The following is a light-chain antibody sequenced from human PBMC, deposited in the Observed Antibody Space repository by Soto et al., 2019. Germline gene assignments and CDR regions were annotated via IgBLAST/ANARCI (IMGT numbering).Light chain of an antibody. J-gene: IGKJ5*01. CDR2: AAS. V-gene: IGKV1-5*01. Sequence: DIQMTQSPSTLPASVGDRVTITCRANQSISTWLAWYQQKPGKAPNLLIYAASTLESGVPSRFSGSGSGTEFTLTITSLQSEDFAVYYCQQYNEWPITFGQGTRLEI. CDR1: QSISTW. CDR3: QQYNEWPIT.